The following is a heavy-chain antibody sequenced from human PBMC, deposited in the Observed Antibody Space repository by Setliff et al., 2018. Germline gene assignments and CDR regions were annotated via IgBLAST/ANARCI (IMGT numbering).Heavy chain of an antibody. CDR2: IRSKAYGGTT. V-gene: IGHV3-49*04. D-gene: IGHD3-3*01. J-gene: IGHJ6*03. CDR3: TREASVDFWSGYPYYYYMDV. CDR1: GFIFNAYW. Sequence: GGSLRLSCAASGFIFNAYWMTWVRQAPGKGLEWVGFIRSKAYGGTTEYAASVKGRFTISRDDSKSIAYLQMNSLKTEDTAVYYCTREASVDFWSGYPYYYYMDVWGKGTTVTVSS.